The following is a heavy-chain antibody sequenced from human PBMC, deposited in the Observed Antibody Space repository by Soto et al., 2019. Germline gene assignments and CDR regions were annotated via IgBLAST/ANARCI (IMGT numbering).Heavy chain of an antibody. CDR2: MNRIGSA. Sequence: QVQLQQWGDGLLKPSETLSLMCAVYGGSFSSYYWNWIRQSPGKGLEWNGDMNRIGSAHYNPSLTGRVTMSVDSSKNQFYRRLTSVTSADTAMYYCARGGVDMIRGITGKRTWLDPWGQGTLVIVS. CDR1: GGSFSSYY. CDR3: ARGGVDMIRGITGKRTWLDP. V-gene: IGHV4-34*01. D-gene: IGHD3-10*01. J-gene: IGHJ5*02.